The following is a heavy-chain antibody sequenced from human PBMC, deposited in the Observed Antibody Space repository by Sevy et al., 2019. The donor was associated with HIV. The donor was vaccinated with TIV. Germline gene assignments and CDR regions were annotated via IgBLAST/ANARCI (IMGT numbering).Heavy chain of an antibody. Sequence: ASVKVSCKVSGYTLTQLSVHWVRQAPGKGLEWMGSFDPEYGETIYAQNFQGRVTMTEDKSTDIAYMDLSSLRSEDTAVYYCATTKDYYDSSGSPFDYWGQGTLVTVSS. J-gene: IGHJ4*02. D-gene: IGHD3-22*01. CDR3: ATTKDYYDSSGSPFDY. V-gene: IGHV1-24*01. CDR1: GYTLTQLS. CDR2: FDPEYGET.